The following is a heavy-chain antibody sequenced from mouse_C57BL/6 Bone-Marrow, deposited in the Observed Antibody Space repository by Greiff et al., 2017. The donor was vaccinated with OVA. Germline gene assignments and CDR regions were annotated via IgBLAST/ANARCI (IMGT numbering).Heavy chain of an antibody. V-gene: IGHV1-50*01. D-gene: IGHD1-1*01. CDR3: ARVVENFDY. CDR2: IDPSDSYT. CDR1: GYTFTSYW. Sequence: QVQLQQSGAELVKPGASVKLSCKASGYTFTSYWMQWVKQRPGQGLEWIGEIDPSDSYTNYNQKFKGKATLTVDTSSSTAYMQLSSLTSEDSAVYYCARVVENFDYWGQGTTLTVSS. J-gene: IGHJ2*01.